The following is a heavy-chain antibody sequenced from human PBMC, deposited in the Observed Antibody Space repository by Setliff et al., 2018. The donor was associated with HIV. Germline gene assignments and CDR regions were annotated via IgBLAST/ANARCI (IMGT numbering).Heavy chain of an antibody. CDR3: ASIELAAMVPVDY. J-gene: IGHJ4*02. D-gene: IGHD5-18*01. CDR1: GGTFSSYA. V-gene: IGHV3-30*07. Sequence: SCKASGGTFSSYAMHWVRQAPGKGLEWVAVKSYDGNNKYYADSVKGRFTISRDNAKNSLFLQMNSLRAEDTAVYYCASIELAAMVPVDYWGQGTLVTVSS. CDR2: KSYDGNNK.